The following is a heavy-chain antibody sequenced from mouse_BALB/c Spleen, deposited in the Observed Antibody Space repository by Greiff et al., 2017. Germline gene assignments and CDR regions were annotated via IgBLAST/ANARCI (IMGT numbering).Heavy chain of an antibody. D-gene: IGHD3-2*01. V-gene: IGHV1S81*02. J-gene: IGHJ2*01. CDR3: ARGPSDNGGY. CDR2: INPSNGRT. Sequence: VQLQQPGAELVKPGASVKLSCKASGYTFTSYWMHWVKQRPGQGLEWIGEINPSNGRTNYNEKFKSKATLTVDKSSSTAYMQLSSLTSEDSAVYYCARGPSDNGGYWGQGTTVTVSA. CDR1: GYTFTSYW.